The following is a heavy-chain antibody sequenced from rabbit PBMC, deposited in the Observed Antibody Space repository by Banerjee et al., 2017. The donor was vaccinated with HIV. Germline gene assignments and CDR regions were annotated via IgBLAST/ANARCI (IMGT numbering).Heavy chain of an antibody. D-gene: IGHD4-1*01. CDR2: IDVSSGST. V-gene: IGHV1S45*01. CDR1: GFDFSTYG. CDR3: ARDLAGVIGWNFNL. Sequence: QEQLEESGGGLVKPEGSLTLTCTASGFDFSTYGVSWVRQAPGKGLEWIGYIDVSSGSTHYASWAKGRFTISKTSSTTVTLQMTSLTAADTATYFCARDLAGVIGWNFNLWGQGTLVTVS. J-gene: IGHJ4*01.